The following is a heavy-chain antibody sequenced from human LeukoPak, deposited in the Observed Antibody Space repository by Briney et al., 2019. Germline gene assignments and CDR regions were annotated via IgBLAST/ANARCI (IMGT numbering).Heavy chain of an antibody. CDR2: IYYSGST. CDR3: ARVRLVRAAGRYMDV. D-gene: IGHD6-13*01. CDR1: GGSISSGGYY. J-gene: IGHJ6*03. Sequence: SETLSLTCTVSGGSISSGGYYWSWIRQHPGKGLEWIGYIYYSGSTYYNPSLKSRVTISVDTSKNQFSLKLSSVTAADTAVYYCARVRLVRAAGRYMDVWGKGTTVTVSS. V-gene: IGHV4-31*03.